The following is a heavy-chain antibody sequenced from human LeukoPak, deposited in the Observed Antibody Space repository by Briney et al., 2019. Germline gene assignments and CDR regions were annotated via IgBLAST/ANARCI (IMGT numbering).Heavy chain of an antibody. CDR1: GXXLXXXY. Sequence: GGSLRLSCAAXGXXLXXXYXXXXXXAXGXXLEWVSXISSXGSYTNYADSVKGRFTISRDNAKNSLYLQMNSLXAEDTAVYYCATYYYYGMDVWGQGTTVTVSS. CDR2: ISSXGSYT. CDR3: ATYYYYGMDV. V-gene: IGHV3-11*03. J-gene: IGHJ6*02.